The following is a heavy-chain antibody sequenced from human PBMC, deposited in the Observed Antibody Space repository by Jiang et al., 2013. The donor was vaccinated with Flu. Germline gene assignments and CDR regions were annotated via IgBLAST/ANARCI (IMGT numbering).Heavy chain of an antibody. J-gene: IGHJ4*02. CDR3: VRDLGTGGATP. CDR2: ILWTRNYI. CDR1: GITFDDYG. Sequence: VQLLESGGGLVQPGRSLRLCCTASGITFDDYGDYGVHWVRQVPGKGLEWVSGILWTRNYIGYADSVKGRFTTSKDSAENSLCLQMDSLRPDDTALYYCVRDLGTGGATPWGQGTLVSVSS. D-gene: IGHD6-13*01. V-gene: IGHV3-9*01.